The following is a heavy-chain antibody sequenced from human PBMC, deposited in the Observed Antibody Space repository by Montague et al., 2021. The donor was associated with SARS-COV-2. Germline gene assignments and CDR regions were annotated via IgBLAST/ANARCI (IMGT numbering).Heavy chain of an antibody. CDR1: GFTFRSYW. CDR3: ARSIGDFWSGYEDYYSAMGV. Sequence: SLRLSCAASGFTFRSYWMHWVRQALGKGLVWVSHINSDGSSTGYADSVKGRFTISRDNAKNTLYLQMNSLRAEDTAVYYCARSIGDFWSGYEDYYSAMGVWGQGTTVTVSS. D-gene: IGHD3-3*01. CDR2: INSDGSST. V-gene: IGHV3-74*01. J-gene: IGHJ6*02.